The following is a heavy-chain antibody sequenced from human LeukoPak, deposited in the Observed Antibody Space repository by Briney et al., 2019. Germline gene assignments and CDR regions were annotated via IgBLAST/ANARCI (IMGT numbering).Heavy chain of an antibody. J-gene: IGHJ4*02. V-gene: IGHV3-13*01. CDR2: IGTAGDT. Sequence: GGSLRLSCAASGFTFSSYDMHWVRQATGKGLEWVSAIGTAGDTYYPGSVKGRFTISRENAKNSLYLQMNSLRAGDTAVYYCAKSLPGVTTLDYWGQGTLVTVSS. CDR3: AKSLPGVTTLDY. D-gene: IGHD4-17*01. CDR1: GFTFSSYD.